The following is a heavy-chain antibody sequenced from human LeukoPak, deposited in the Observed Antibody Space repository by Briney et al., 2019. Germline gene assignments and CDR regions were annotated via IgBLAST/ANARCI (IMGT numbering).Heavy chain of an antibody. D-gene: IGHD3-22*01. V-gene: IGHV3-48*04. CDR1: GFTFSSYS. J-gene: IGHJ4*02. Sequence: GGSLRLSCAASGFTFSSYSMNWVRQASGKGLEWVSYISSSSTIYYADSVKGRFTISRDNAKNSLYLQMNSLRAEDTAVYYCARDERVVVSPFDYWGQGTLVTVSS. CDR3: ARDERVVVSPFDY. CDR2: ISSSSTI.